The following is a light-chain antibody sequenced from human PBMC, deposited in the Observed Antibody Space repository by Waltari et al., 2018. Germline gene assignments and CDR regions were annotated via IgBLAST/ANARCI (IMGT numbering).Light chain of an antibody. CDR2: GAS. CDR1: QSIGRA. V-gene: IGKV3-20*01. J-gene: IGKJ1*01. CDR3: QRNDRLPVT. Sequence: CRASQSIGRALIWYQQKPGQAPRLLIYGASTRATGIPDRFSGSGFGTDFSLTISRLEPEDFAVYYCQRNDRLPVTFGQGTKVEIK.